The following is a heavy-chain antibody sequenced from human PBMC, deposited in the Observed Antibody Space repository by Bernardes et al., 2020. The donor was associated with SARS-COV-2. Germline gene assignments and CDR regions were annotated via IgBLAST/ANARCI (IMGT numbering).Heavy chain of an antibody. V-gene: IGHV4-39*01. CDR3: ARGAGLRYFDWLPYWYFDL. J-gene: IGHJ2*01. CDR1: GGSISSSSYY. Sequence: SETLSLTCTVSGGSISSSSYYWGWIRQPPGKGLEWIGSIYYSGSTYYNPSLKSRVTISVDTSKNQFSLKLSSVTAADTAVYYCARGAGLRYFDWLPYWYFDLWGRGTLVTVSS. D-gene: IGHD3-9*01. CDR2: IYYSGST.